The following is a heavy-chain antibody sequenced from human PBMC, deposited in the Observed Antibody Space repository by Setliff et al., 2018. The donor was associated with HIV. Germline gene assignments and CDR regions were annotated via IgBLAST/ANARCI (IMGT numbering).Heavy chain of an antibody. V-gene: IGHV4-4*02. D-gene: IGHD2-8*02. CDR2: MNHSGST. CDR1: GGSISSDNW. J-gene: IGHJ2*01. CDR3: ARNPPRFHYISTDSSPVNSWYFDL. Sequence: SETLSLTCAVSGGSISSDNWWTWVRQPPGKGLEWIGEMNHSGSTNYNPSLKSPVTISVDTSKNQFSLKLTSVTAADTAVYYCARNPPRFHYISTDSSPVNSWYFDLWGRGTLVTVSS.